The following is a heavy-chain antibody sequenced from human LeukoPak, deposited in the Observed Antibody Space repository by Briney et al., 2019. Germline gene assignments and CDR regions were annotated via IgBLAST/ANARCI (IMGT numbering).Heavy chain of an antibody. V-gene: IGHV1-18*01. D-gene: IGHD6-13*01. J-gene: IGHJ4*02. CDR1: GYTFTTYA. CDR3: ARDLTPLRSPHGAGYSSSWSDFDY. CDR2: ISAYYGNT. Sequence: ASVKVSCKASGYTFTTYAISWVRQAPGQGLEWMGWISAYYGNTTYAQKFQGRVTMTTDTSTSTAYMELRSLRSDDTAVYYCARDLTPLRSPHGAGYSSSWSDFDYWGQGTLVTVSS.